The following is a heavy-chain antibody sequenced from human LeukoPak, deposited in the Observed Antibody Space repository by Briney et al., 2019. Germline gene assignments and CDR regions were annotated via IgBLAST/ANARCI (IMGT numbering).Heavy chain of an antibody. CDR2: IYYSGST. Sequence: SETLSLTCTVSGGSISGSSYYWGWIRQPPGKGLEWIGTIYYSGSTYYNPSLKSRVTISVDTSKNQSSLKLSSVTAADTAVYYCARRRGATFDYWGQGTLVTVSS. D-gene: IGHD1-26*01. J-gene: IGHJ4*02. V-gene: IGHV4-39*01. CDR1: GGSISGSSYY. CDR3: ARRRGATFDY.